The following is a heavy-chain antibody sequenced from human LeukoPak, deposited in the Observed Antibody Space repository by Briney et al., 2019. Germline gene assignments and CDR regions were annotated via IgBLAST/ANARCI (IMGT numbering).Heavy chain of an antibody. J-gene: IGHJ3*02. CDR1: GFTFSAYA. D-gene: IGHD4-17*01. CDR3: ARDPNGDYIGAFDM. CDR2: IRGGGGSA. V-gene: IGHV3-23*01. Sequence: GGSLRLSCTASGFTFSAYAMMWVRQAPGKGPEWVSAIRGGGGSALYADSVKGRFTISRDNSKYTLFLQMNSLRAEDTAVYYCARDPNGDYIGAFDMWGPGTMVTVSS.